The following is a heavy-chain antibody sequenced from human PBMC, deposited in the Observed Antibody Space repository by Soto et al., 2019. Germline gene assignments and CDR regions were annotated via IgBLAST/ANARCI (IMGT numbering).Heavy chain of an antibody. J-gene: IGHJ4*02. CDR2: IYYSGST. V-gene: IGHV4-59*08. Sequence: SETLSLTCTVSGGSISSYYWSWIRQPPGKGLEWIGYIYYSGSTNYNPSLKGRVTISVDTSKNQFSLKLSSVTAAETAVYYCARHVLSRTYFDYWGQGTLVTVSS. CDR3: ARHVLSRTYFDY. CDR1: GGSISSYY. D-gene: IGHD1-7*01.